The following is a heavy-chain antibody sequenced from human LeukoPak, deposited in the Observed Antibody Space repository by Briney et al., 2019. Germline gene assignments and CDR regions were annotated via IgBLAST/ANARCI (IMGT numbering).Heavy chain of an antibody. J-gene: IGHJ4*02. CDR1: GFTFSSYS. V-gene: IGHV3-48*04. Sequence: GGSLRLSCAASGFTFSSYSMNWVRQAPGKGLEWVSYISSSSNIYYADSVKGRFTISRDNAKNSLYLQMNSLRAEDTAVYYCASLSLRWSDYWGQGTLVTVSS. CDR2: ISSSSNI. D-gene: IGHD4-23*01. CDR3: ASLSLRWSDY.